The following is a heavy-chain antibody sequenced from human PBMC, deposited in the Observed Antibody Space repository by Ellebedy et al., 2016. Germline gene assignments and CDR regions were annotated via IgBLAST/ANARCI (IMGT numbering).Heavy chain of an antibody. CDR3: ARHDSYPFAYFQH. J-gene: IGHJ1*01. Sequence: SETLSLXXTVSGGSISSSSYYWGWIRQPPGKGLEWIGSIYYSGSTYYNPSLKSRVTISVDTSKNQFSLKLSSVTAADTAVYYCARHDSYPFAYFQHWGQGTLVTVSS. CDR2: IYYSGST. D-gene: IGHD2-21*02. V-gene: IGHV4-39*01. CDR1: GGSISSSSYY.